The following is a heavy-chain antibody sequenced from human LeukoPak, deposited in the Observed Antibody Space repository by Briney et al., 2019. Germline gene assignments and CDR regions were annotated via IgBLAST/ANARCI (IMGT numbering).Heavy chain of an antibody. J-gene: IGHJ4*02. CDR2: ISGSGDNT. CDR1: GFTFSSHG. D-gene: IGHD1-7*01. V-gene: IGHV3-23*01. Sequence: GGSLRLSCAASGFTFSSHGMSWVRQAPGKGLEWVSTISGSGDNTYYADSVKGRFTISRDNSKNTLYLQMNSLRAEDTAVYYCAKAADTNYFRYGDYWGQGTLVTVSS. CDR3: AKAADTNYFRYGDY.